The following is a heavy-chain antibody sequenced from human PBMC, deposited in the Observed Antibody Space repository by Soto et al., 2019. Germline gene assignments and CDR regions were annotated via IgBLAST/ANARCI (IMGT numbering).Heavy chain of an antibody. J-gene: IGHJ4*02. CDR1: GSTFSNYD. Sequence: QVQLVESGGGVVKPGRSLRLSCAASGSTFSNYDMHWVRQAPGKGLEWVAVISHDGSRNYYTDSVKGRFTISRDNSKNSLYLQVNSLGAEDTAVYYCARVPENWGRHWDPLEYWGQGTLVTVSS. D-gene: IGHD3-16*01. V-gene: IGHV3-30-3*01. CDR3: ARVPENWGRHWDPLEY. CDR2: ISHDGSRN.